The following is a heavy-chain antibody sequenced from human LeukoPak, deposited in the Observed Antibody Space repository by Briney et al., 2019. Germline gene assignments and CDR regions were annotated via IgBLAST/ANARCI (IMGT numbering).Heavy chain of an antibody. D-gene: IGHD6-19*01. CDR2: IYHSGST. J-gene: IGHJ4*02. CDR3: ARGGSGWYFY. CDR1: GYSISSGYY. Sequence: SETLSLTCAVSGYSISSGYYWGWIRQPPGKGLEWIGSIYHSGSTYYNPSLKSRVTISVDTSKNQFSLKLSSVTAADTAVYYCARGGSGWYFYWGLGTLVTVSS. V-gene: IGHV4-38-2*01.